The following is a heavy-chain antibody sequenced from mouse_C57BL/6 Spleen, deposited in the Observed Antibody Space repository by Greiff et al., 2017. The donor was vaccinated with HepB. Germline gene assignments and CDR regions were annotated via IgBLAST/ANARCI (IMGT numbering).Heavy chain of an antibody. V-gene: IGHV14-2*01. Sequence: EVKLMESGAELVKPGASVKLSCTASGFNIKDYYMHWVKQRTEQGLEWIGRIDPEDGETKYAPKFQGKATITADTSSNTAYLQLSSLTSEDTAVYYCAKGYYGVEGFAYWGQGTLVSVSA. CDR2: IDPEDGET. D-gene: IGHD1-2*01. J-gene: IGHJ3*01. CDR3: AKGYYGVEGFAY. CDR1: GFNIKDYY.